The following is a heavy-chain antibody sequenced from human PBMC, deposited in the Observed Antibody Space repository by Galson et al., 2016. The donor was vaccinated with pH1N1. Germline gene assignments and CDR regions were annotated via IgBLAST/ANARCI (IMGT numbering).Heavy chain of an antibody. Sequence: SVKVSCKASGYTFTTYLIHWVRQAPGETLEWVGWFNPDNGNTKYSQRFQGRVTFTRDTSATTAYMEMSSLRSEDTAVYYCARDDYGRYFDYWGQGTLVTVSS. CDR2: FNPDNGNT. D-gene: IGHD3-16*01. CDR1: GYTFTTYL. J-gene: IGHJ4*02. CDR3: ARDDYGRYFDY. V-gene: IGHV1-3*01.